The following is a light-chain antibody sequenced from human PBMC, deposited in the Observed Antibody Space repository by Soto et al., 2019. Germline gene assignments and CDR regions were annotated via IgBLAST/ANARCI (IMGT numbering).Light chain of an antibody. J-gene: IGLJ2*01. V-gene: IGLV4-69*01. Sequence: QLVLTQSPSASASLGASVKLTCTLSSGHSTYAIAWHQQQPEKGPRYLMKLKSDGSHSQGDGIPDRFSGSSSGAERYLTISSLQSEDEADYYCQTWDTGIVVFGGGTKLTVL. CDR3: QTWDTGIVV. CDR2: LKSDGSH. CDR1: SGHSTYA.